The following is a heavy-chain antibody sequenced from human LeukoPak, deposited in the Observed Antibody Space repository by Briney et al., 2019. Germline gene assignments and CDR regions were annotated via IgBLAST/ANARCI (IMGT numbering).Heavy chain of an antibody. D-gene: IGHD1-14*01. J-gene: IGHJ4*02. V-gene: IGHV3-30*02. CDR2: IRYDGSNK. CDR3: ARRSNPPGRIDH. Sequence: GGSLRLSCAASGFAFSSYGMHWVRQAPGKGLEWVAFIRYDGSNKYYADSVKGRFTISRDNSKNTMYLQMNSLKGEDTAVYYCARRSNPPGRIDHWGQGTLVTVSS. CDR1: GFAFSSYG.